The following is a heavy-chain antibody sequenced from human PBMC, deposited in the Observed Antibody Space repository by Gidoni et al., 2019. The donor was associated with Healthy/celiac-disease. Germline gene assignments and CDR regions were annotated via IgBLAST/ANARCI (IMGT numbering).Heavy chain of an antibody. J-gene: IGHJ1*01. CDR3: AKRYYDSSGYYQH. Sequence: EVQLLESGGGLVQPGGSLRLSCAPSGFTFSSYAMSWVRQAPGKGLEWVSAISGSGGSTYYADSVKGRFTISRDNSKNTLYLQMNSLRAEDTAVYYCAKRYYDSSGYYQHWGQGTLVTVSS. D-gene: IGHD3-22*01. V-gene: IGHV3-23*01. CDR1: GFTFSSYA. CDR2: ISGSGGST.